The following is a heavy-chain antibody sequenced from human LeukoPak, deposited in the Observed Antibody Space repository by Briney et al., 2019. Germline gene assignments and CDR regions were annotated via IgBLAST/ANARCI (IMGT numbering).Heavy chain of an antibody. Sequence: ASVKVSCTTSGYTLTDLSTHWVRQSPGKGLEWLGGTDPENGMKVYSQKFLGRVTMTEDTSTRTSYMELSSLTSDDTAIYYCTPPRWSAHGPFDFWGQGTLVTVSS. J-gene: IGHJ4*02. CDR1: GYTLTDLS. CDR3: TPPRWSAHGPFDF. D-gene: IGHD2-15*01. CDR2: TDPENGMK. V-gene: IGHV1-24*01.